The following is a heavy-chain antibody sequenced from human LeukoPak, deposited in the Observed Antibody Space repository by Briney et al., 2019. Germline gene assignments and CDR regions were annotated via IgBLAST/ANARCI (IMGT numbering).Heavy chain of an antibody. CDR2: FDPEDGET. V-gene: IGHV1-24*01. J-gene: IGHJ6*02. D-gene: IGHD2-2*01. Sequence: ASVKVSCKVSGYTLTELSMHWVRQAPGKGLEWMGGFDPEDGETIYAQKFQGRVTMTEDTSTDTAYMELNSLRSDDTAVYYCATDPGEIVPAAKGPRGDYCYGMDVWGQGTTVAVSS. CDR1: GYTLTELS. CDR3: ATDPGEIVPAAKGPRGDYCYGMDV.